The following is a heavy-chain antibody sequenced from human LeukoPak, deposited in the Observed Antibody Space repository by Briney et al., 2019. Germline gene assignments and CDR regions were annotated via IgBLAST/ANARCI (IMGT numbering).Heavy chain of an antibody. V-gene: IGHV4-34*01. CDR1: GGSFSGYS. CDR2: INHSGSS. J-gene: IGHJ3*02. D-gene: IGHD5-12*01. CDR3: ARGLYSGSPRDAFDI. Sequence: SETLSLTCAVYGGSFSGYSWSWIRQPPGKGLEWIGEINHSGSSNYDPSLKGRINISVDTSKSQFSLNLISVTAADTAVYYCARGLYSGSPRDAFDIWGQGTMVTVS.